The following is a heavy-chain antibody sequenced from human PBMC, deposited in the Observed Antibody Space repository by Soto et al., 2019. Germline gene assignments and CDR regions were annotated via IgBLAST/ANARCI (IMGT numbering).Heavy chain of an antibody. CDR1: GGSFSGYY. CDR3: ARDERRAAPHYYPGMAL. J-gene: IGHJ6*04. Sequence: SETLSLTCAVYGGSFSGYYWSWIRQPPGKGLEWIGEINHSGSTNYNPSLKSRVTISVDTSKNQFSLKLSSVTAADTAVYYCARDERRAAPHYYPGMALGGNGPTVTV. V-gene: IGHV4-34*01. D-gene: IGHD6-13*01. CDR2: INHSGST.